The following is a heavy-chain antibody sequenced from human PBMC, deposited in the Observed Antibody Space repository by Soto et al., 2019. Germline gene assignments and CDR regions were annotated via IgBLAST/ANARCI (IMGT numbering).Heavy chain of an antibody. CDR3: ARDLLGYYFDY. CDR1: GYTFTSYD. CDR2: ISAYNGNT. V-gene: IGHV1-18*01. Sequence: ASVKVSCKASGYTFTSYDINWVRQATGQGLEWMGWISAYNGNTNYAQKLQGRVTMTTDTSTSTAYMELRSLRSDDTAVYYCARDLLGYYFDYWGQGTLVTVSS. J-gene: IGHJ4*02.